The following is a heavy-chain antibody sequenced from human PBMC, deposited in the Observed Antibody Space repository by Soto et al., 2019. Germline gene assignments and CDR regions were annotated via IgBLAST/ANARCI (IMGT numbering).Heavy chain of an antibody. CDR1: GFSFSSYW. Sequence: PGGSLRLSCAASGFSFSSYWMSWVRQAPGKGLEWVSNIKQDGSEKYYVDSVKGRFTISRDNAKNSLYLQMNSLRAEDTAVYYCAKLWFGEVAPVDYWGQGTPVTVS. D-gene: IGHD3-10*01. J-gene: IGHJ4*02. V-gene: IGHV3-7*01. CDR2: IKQDGSEK. CDR3: AKLWFGEVAPVDY.